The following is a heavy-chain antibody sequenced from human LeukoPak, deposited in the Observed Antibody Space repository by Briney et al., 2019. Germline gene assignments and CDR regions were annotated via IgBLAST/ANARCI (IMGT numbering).Heavy chain of an antibody. V-gene: IGHV1-2*02. CDR1: GYTFTGYY. CDR2: INPNSGGT. D-gene: IGHD6-13*01. J-gene: IGHJ6*02. Sequence: ASVKVSCKASGYTFTGYYMHWVRQAPGQGLEWMGWINPNSGGTNYAQKFQGRVTMTRDTSISTAYMELSRLRSDDTAVYYCARGRIAAAGFYYYYYGMDVWGQGTMVTVSS. CDR3: ARGRIAAAGFYYYYYGMDV.